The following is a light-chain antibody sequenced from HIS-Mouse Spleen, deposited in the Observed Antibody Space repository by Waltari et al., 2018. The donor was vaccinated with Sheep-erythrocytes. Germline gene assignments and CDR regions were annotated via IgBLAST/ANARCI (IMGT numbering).Light chain of an antibody. V-gene: IGLV1-47*01. CDR2: RNK. J-gene: IGLJ3*02. Sequence: QSVLTQPPSASGTPGQRVTISCSGSSPNIGSNYVYWYQQPPGTAPKLPIYRNKQRPSGVPDRFSGSKSGTSASLAISGLRSEDEADYYCAAWDDSLSGPVFGGGTKLTVL. CDR3: AAWDDSLSGPV. CDR1: SPNIGSNY.